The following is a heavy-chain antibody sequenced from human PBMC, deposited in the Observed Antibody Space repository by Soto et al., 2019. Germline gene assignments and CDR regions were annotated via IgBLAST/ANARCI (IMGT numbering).Heavy chain of an antibody. CDR1: WGTLASYA. CDR2: VSGSGDST. Sequence: AGSLRPSGGLGAWGTLASYARRWDRQHPGRGLEWVSSVSGSGDSTYYADSVKGRFTISRDNSKNTLYLQMNSLRAEDTAVYYCVKNRGAGSLSNWSFASWCRGSLVTVSS. D-gene: IGHD1-26*01. J-gene: IGHJ2*01. V-gene: IGHV3-23*01. CDR3: VKNRGAGSLSNWSFAS.